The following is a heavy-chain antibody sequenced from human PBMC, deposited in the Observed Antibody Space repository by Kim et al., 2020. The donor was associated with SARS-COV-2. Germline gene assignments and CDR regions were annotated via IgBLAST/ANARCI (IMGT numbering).Heavy chain of an antibody. Sequence: NYSADSRSRHFTITRIDSQNTLYLQMNSLGAEDTAIYYCAKDFGPNSSFDSWGQGTLVTVSS. D-gene: IGHD3-10*01. CDR2: N. J-gene: IGHJ4*02. V-gene: IGHV3-33*06. CDR3: AKDFGPNSSFDS.